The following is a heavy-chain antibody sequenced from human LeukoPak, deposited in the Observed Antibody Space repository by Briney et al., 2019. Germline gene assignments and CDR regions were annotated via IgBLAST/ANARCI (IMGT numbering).Heavy chain of an antibody. V-gene: IGHV1-8*01. D-gene: IGHD3-22*01. CDR1: GYTFNSYD. CDR3: AIGGYYYDSSGYPHDAFDI. CDR2: MNPNSGNT. Sequence: ASVKVSCKASGYTFNSYDINCVRQATGQRLKCRGWMNPNSGNTGYAQKFQVRVTITRNTSISTAYMQLSSLRSEDTAVYYCAIGGYYYDSSGYPHDAFDIWGQGTMVTVSS. J-gene: IGHJ3*02.